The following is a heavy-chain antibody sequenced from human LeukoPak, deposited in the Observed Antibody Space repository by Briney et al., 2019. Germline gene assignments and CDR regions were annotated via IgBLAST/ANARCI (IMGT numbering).Heavy chain of an antibody. J-gene: IGHJ4*02. V-gene: IGHV4-34*01. D-gene: IGHD3-22*01. CDR1: GGSSSGYH. Sequence: SETLSLTCAVYGGSSSGYHWNWIRQSPGKGLEWIGSIHPSGMLYNNPSLESRVTMSRDTSKNQFSLNLNSVTAADTAVYFCSRGLDSRKLGYWGQGILVTVSS. CDR2: IHPSGML. CDR3: SRGLDSRKLGY.